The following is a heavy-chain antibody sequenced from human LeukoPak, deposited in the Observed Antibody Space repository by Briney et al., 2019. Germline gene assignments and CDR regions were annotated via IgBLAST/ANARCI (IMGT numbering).Heavy chain of an antibody. V-gene: IGHV4-4*02. Sequence: RASETLSLTCDVSSGSVTSTNWWTWVRQPPGKGLEWIGEVRLDGRTNYNPSLKSRLVMSVDLPENHISLKLTSVTAADTAVYYCAREGGFYRPLDYSGQGTLVTVSS. D-gene: IGHD3-3*01. CDR1: SGSVTSTNW. J-gene: IGHJ4*02. CDR3: AREGGFYRPLDY. CDR2: VRLDGRT.